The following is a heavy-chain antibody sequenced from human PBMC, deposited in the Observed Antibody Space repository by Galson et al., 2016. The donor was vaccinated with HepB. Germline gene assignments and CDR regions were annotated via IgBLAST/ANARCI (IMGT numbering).Heavy chain of an antibody. D-gene: IGHD3-9*01. J-gene: IGHJ4*02. CDR3: AHAFFSILTGPFDS. CDR1: GFSLNTQGEC. V-gene: IGHV2-5*01. Sequence: LVKPTQTLTLTCAFSGFSLNTQGECVGWVRQSPGKALEWLALIYWYDDRRYSPSLRDRLTISKEPSKNHVVLTMTNMDPADTGTYYCAHAFFSILTGPFDSWGQGTLVAVSS. CDR2: IYWYDDR.